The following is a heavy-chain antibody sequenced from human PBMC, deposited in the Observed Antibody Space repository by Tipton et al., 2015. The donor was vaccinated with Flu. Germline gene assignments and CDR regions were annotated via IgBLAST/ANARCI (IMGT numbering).Heavy chain of an antibody. CDR3: ARGADDSGDAFDI. V-gene: IGHV1-2*06. Sequence: QVQLVQSGAEVKKPGASVKVSCKASGYTFTGYYVLWVRQAPGRGLECVGRINPNTGGTNYAQKFQGRVTMTRDTAISTAYMEVTGLTYDDTAVYYCARGADDSGDAFDIWGQGTMVTVSS. J-gene: IGHJ3*02. CDR1: GYTFTGYY. CDR2: INPNTGGT. D-gene: IGHD4/OR15-4a*01.